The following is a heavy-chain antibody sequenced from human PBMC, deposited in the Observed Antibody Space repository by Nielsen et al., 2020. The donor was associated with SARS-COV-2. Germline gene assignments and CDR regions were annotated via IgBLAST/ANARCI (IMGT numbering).Heavy chain of an antibody. CDR1: GFTFSSYG. CDR3: AFGGYTIGGITFGGVIVTGDY. J-gene: IGHJ4*02. CDR2: ISYDGSNK. D-gene: IGHD3-16*02. Sequence: GESLKISCAASGFTFSSYGMHWVRQAPGKGLEWVAVISYDGSNKYYADSVKGRFTISRDNSKNTLYLQMNSLRAEDTAVYYCAFGGYTIGGITFGGVIVTGDYWGQGTLVTVSS. V-gene: IGHV3-30*03.